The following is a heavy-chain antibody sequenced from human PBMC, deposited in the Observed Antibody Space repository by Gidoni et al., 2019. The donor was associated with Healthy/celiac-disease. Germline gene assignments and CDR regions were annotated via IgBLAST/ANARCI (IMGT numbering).Heavy chain of an antibody. V-gene: IGHV4-38-2*02. J-gene: IGHJ5*02. Sequence: QVQLQESGPGLVKPSETLSLTCTVSGYSISSGYYWGWIRQPPGKGLEWIGSIYHSGSTYYNPSLKSRVTISVDTSKNQFSLKLSSVTAADTAVYYCARDQIWFDPWGQGTLVTVSS. CDR1: GYSISSGYY. CDR3: ARDQIWFDP. CDR2: IYHSGST.